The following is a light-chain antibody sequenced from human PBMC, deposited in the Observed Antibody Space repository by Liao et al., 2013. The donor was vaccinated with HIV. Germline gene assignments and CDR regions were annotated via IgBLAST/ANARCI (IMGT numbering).Light chain of an antibody. J-gene: IGLJ2*01. Sequence: SYELTQPPSVSVSPGQTASIPCSGDKLGDKYASWYQQKPGQSPVLVIYQDAKRPSGIPERFSGSNSGNTATLTISGTQAMDEADYYCQAWDSSTEDVVFGGGTKLTVL. CDR3: QAWDSSTEDVV. CDR2: QDA. CDR1: KLGDKY. V-gene: IGLV3-1*01.